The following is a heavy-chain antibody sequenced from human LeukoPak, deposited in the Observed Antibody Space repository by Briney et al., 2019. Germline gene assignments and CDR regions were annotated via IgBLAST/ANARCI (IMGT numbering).Heavy chain of an antibody. J-gene: IGHJ4*02. D-gene: IGHD3-3*01. Sequence: ASVKVSCKASGYTFTSYDINWVRQATGQGLEWMGWMNPNSGNTGYAQKFQGRVTMTRNTSISTAYMELSSLRSEDTAVYYCARGYTATEWFLHRFDYWGQGTLVTVSS. CDR1: GYTFTSYD. V-gene: IGHV1-8*01. CDR2: MNPNSGNT. CDR3: ARGYTATEWFLHRFDY.